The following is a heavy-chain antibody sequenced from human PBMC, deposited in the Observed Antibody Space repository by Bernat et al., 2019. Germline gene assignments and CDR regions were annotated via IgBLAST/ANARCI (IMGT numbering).Heavy chain of an antibody. CDR3: AKEKYYYDSNNAFDI. D-gene: IGHD3-22*01. Sequence: RGGAGGGVGEAGRSLRLAWAASGVTFSSYGMHWVRQAPGKGLEGVAVISYDGSNKYYADSVKGRFTITRDNSKNTLYLQMNSLRAEDTAVDYCAKEKYYYDSNNAFDIWGQGTMVTVSS. CDR2: ISYDGSNK. CDR1: GVTFSSYG. J-gene: IGHJ3*02. V-gene: IGHV3-30*18.